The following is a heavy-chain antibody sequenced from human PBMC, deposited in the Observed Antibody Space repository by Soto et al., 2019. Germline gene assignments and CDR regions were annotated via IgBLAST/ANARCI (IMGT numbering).Heavy chain of an antibody. CDR3: AKDKRFLDY. J-gene: IGHJ4*02. CDR1: GFTFSSYA. Sequence: EVQLLESGGGLVQPGGSVRLSCAASGFTFSSYAMSWVRQAPGKGLEWVSAISGGGISSYYADSVKGLFSVYRDNSKNTLCLQMNSLRAEDTAVYYCAKDKRFLDYWGQGTLVTVSS. CDR2: ISGGGISS. V-gene: IGHV3-23*01. D-gene: IGHD3-3*01.